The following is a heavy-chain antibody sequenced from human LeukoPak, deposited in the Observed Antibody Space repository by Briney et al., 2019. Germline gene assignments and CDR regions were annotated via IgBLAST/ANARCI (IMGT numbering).Heavy chain of an antibody. V-gene: IGHV4-34*01. Sequence: SETLSLTCAVYGGSFSGYYWGWIRQPPGKGLEWIGEINHSGSTNYNPSLKSRVTISVDTSKNQFSLKLSSVTAADTAVYYCARVTKYSSGSRIYYYYGMDVWGQGTTVTVSS. J-gene: IGHJ6*02. CDR2: INHSGST. CDR3: ARVTKYSSGSRIYYYYGMDV. CDR1: GGSFSGYY. D-gene: IGHD6-25*01.